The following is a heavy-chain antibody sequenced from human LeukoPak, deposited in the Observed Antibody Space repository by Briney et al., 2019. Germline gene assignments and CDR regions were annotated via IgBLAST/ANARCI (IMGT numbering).Heavy chain of an antibody. V-gene: IGHV3-64*01. Sequence: GGSLRLSCAASGFSFSSYAMHWVRQAPGKGLEYVSAISSNGGSTYYANSVKGRFTISRDNSKNTLYLQMGSLRAEDMAVYYCARLHCSSTSCLFDYWGQGTLVTVSS. CDR3: ARLHCSSTSCLFDY. CDR2: ISSNGGST. J-gene: IGHJ4*02. D-gene: IGHD2-2*01. CDR1: GFSFSSYA.